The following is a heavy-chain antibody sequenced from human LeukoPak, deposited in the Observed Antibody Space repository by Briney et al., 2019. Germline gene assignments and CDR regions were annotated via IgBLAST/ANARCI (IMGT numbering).Heavy chain of an antibody. Sequence: GGSLRLSCTASGFIFSNYAMTWVRQAPGKGLERVSGIDSSGGVTYYAESVRGRFTISRDNSQNTLYLQMNDLRAEDTAVYYCAKASWAGVTTTYFAYWAQGTLVTVSS. CDR2: IDSSGGVT. CDR3: AKASWAGVTTTYFAY. V-gene: IGHV3-23*05. J-gene: IGHJ4*02. CDR1: GFIFSNYA. D-gene: IGHD1-26*01.